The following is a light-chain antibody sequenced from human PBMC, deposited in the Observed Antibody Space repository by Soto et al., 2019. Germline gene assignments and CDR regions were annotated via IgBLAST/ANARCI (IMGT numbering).Light chain of an antibody. V-gene: IGLV2-14*03. CDR3: SSYTISRTYV. Sequence: QSALTQPASVSGSPGQSITISCTGTNSDVGSYNYVSWHQQHTGKAPKLMIYNVYDRPSGISNRFSGSKSGNTASLTISGLQGEDEADYYCSSYTISRTYVFGTGTKVTVL. CDR2: NVY. CDR1: NSDVGSYNY. J-gene: IGLJ1*01.